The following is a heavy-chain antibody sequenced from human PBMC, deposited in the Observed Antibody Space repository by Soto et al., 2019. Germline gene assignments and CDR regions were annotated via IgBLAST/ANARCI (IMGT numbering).Heavy chain of an antibody. CDR1: GFTFSSYA. CDR2: ISGSGGST. CDR3: VRRPKYCSSTSCPHDAFDI. J-gene: IGHJ3*02. D-gene: IGHD2-2*01. V-gene: IGHV3-23*01. Sequence: GGSLRLSCAASGFTFSSYAMSWVRQAPGKGLEWVSAISGSGGSTYYADSVKGRFTISRDNSKNTLYLQMNSLRAEDTAVYYCVRRPKYCSSTSCPHDAFDIWGQGTMVTVSS.